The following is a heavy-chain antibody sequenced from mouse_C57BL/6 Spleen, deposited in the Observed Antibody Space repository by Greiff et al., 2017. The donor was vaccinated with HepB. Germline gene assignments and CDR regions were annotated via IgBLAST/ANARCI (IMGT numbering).Heavy chain of an antibody. CDR2: SRNKANDYTT. CDR1: GFTFSDFY. J-gene: IGHJ1*03. V-gene: IGHV7-1*01. CDR3: AKCSPYWCFDV. Sequence: EVMLVESGGGLVQSGRSLRLSCATSGFTFSDFYMEWVRQAPGKGLEWIAASRNKANDYTTEYSASVKGRFIVSRDTSQSILYLQMNALRAEDTAIYYCAKCSPYWCFDVWGTGTTVTVSS.